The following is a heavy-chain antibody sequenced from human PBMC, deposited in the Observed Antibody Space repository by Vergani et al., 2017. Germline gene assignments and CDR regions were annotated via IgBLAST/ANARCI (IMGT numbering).Heavy chain of an antibody. CDR2: IRSKAYGGTT. Sequence: LQLQESGPGLVKPSETLSLTCTVSGGSISSSSYYWGWIRQPPGKGLEWVGFIRSKAYGGTTEYAASVKGRFTISRDDSKSIAYLQMNSLKTEDTAVYYCTRVTIAAAGKRYYYYGMDVWGQGTTVTVSS. V-gene: IGHV3-49*05. J-gene: IGHJ6*02. D-gene: IGHD6-13*01. CDR1: GGSISSSSYY. CDR3: TRVTIAAAGKRYYYYGMDV.